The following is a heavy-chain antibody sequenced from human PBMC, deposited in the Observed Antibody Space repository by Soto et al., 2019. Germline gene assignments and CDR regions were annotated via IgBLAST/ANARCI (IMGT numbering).Heavy chain of an antibody. D-gene: IGHD3-16*01. V-gene: IGHV1-8*01. Sequence: QVQLVQSGAEVKKPGASVKVSCKASGYPFTSYDINCVRLATRQGLEWMGWMNPNSGNTAYAQKFQGRVTMTRNTSISTAYMELSRLRSEDTAGYYCARRKQDYAVAWGQCTLVTVSS. J-gene: IGHJ1*01. CDR3: ARRKQDYAVA. CDR1: GYPFTSYD. CDR2: MNPNSGNT.